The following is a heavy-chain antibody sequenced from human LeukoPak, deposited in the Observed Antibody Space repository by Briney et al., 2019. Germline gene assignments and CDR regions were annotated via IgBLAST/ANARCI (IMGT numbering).Heavy chain of an antibody. CDR2: INHSGST. V-gene: IGHV4-34*01. CDR1: GGSFSGYY. CDR3: ARLIAVAGTGDYFNWFDP. Sequence: SETLSLTCAVYGGSFSGYYWSWIRQPPGKGLEWIGEINHSGSTNYNPSLKSRVTISVDTSKNQFSLKLSSVTAADTAVYYCARLIAVAGTGDYFNWFDPWGQGTLVTVSS. J-gene: IGHJ5*02. D-gene: IGHD6-19*01.